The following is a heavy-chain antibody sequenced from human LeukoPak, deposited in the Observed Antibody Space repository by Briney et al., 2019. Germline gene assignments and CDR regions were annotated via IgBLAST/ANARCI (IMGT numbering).Heavy chain of an antibody. V-gene: IGHV3-7*01. CDR1: GFTFSSYW. J-gene: IGHJ3*02. CDR2: INEDGGVK. Sequence: GGSLRLSCVASGFTFSSYWMTWVRQAPGKGLEWVANINEDGGVKYYVDSVKGRFTISRDNAKNSVYLQVNSLRAEDTAVYYCAKDLHDVFDIWGQGTMVTVSS. CDR3: AKDLHDVFDI.